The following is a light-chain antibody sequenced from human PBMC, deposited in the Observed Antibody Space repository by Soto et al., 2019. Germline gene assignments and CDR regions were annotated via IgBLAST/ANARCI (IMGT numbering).Light chain of an antibody. CDR3: EQYGSSLRT. Sequence: ETVLTQSPGTLSLSPGDTAALSCRASQTIDRNYLAWYQQKPGQAPRLLIYGVFNRASGVPDRFSGSGSGTDFTLTISRLEPEDFAVYYCEQYGSSLRTFGQGTKVDIK. CDR2: GVF. CDR1: QTIDRNY. J-gene: IGKJ1*01. V-gene: IGKV3-20*01.